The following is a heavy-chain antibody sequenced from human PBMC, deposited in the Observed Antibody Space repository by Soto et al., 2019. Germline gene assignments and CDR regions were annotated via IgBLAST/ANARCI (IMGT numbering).Heavy chain of an antibody. CDR2: IYYSGST. CDR3: ASTGGYGDYRFQNDY. V-gene: IGHV4-31*01. CDR1: GGSISSGGYY. D-gene: IGHD4-17*01. J-gene: IGHJ4*02. Sequence: QVQLQESGPGLVKPSQTLSLTCTVSGGSISSGGYYWSWIRQHPGKGLEWIGYIYYSGSTYYNPSLKSQLTISVDTSKNHFSLKLSSVTAADTAVYYCASTGGYGDYRFQNDYWGQGTLVTVSS.